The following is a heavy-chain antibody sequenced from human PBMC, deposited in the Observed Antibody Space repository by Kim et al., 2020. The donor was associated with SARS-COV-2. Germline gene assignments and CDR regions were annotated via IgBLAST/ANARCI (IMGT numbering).Heavy chain of an antibody. D-gene: IGHD3-10*01. CDR1: GGSISSYY. CDR3: ASERGYYGSGSYCFDY. V-gene: IGHV4-59*01. Sequence: SETLSLTCTVSGGSISSYYWSWIRQPPGKGLEWVGYSYYSGSTNYNPSPTSRVTISVATSKNQFSLNLSPVTAAATAVYYCASERGYYGSGSYCFDYWGQGTLVTVSS. CDR2: SYYSGST. J-gene: IGHJ4*02.